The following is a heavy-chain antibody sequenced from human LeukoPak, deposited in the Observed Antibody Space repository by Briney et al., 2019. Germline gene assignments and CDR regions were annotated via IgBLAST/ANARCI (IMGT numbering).Heavy chain of an antibody. J-gene: IGHJ4*02. CDR3: ARGSGSYFSAQTLIDY. CDR1: GYTFTSYA. Sequence: GASVKVSCKASGYTFTSYAMHWVRPAPGQRLDWMGWINAGNGNTKYSQEFQGRVTITRDTSASTPYMGLISLRTEHMAVYYCARGSGSYFSAQTLIDYWGQGALVTVSS. D-gene: IGHD1-26*01. CDR2: INAGNGNT. V-gene: IGHV1-3*03.